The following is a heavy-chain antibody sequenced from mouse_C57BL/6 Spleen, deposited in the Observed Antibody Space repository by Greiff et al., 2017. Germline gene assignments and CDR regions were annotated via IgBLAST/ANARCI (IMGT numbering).Heavy chain of an antibody. J-gene: IGHJ3*01. CDR1: GFSLSSYG. Sequence: VKLVESGHGLVAPSQSLSITCAVSGFSLSSYGVDWVRQPPGKGLEWLGVIWGGGSTIYNSALMSRGSISKNNSKSQVFLKMNSLQTDDTAMYYCAKQGSTRSTWGFAYWGQGTLVTVSA. CDR2: IWGGGST. CDR3: AKQGSTRSTWGFAY. V-gene: IGHV2-9*01.